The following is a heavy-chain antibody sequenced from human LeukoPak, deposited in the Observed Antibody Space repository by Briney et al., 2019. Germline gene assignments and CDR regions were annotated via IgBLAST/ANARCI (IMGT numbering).Heavy chain of an antibody. D-gene: IGHD3-22*01. CDR3: ARGSSYYYDSSGYRWRKRTFDI. J-gene: IGHJ3*02. Sequence: PSETLSLTCAVYGGSFSGYYWSWIRQPPGKGLEWIGEINHSGSTNYNPSLKSRVTISVDTSKNQFSLKLSSVTAADTAVYYCARGSSYYYDSSGYRWRKRTFDIWGQGTMVTVSS. V-gene: IGHV4-34*01. CDR2: INHSGST. CDR1: GGSFSGYY.